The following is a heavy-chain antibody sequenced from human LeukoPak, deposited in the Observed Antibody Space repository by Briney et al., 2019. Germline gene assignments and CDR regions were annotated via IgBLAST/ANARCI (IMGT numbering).Heavy chain of an antibody. D-gene: IGHD3-10*01. CDR2: IYYSGST. V-gene: IGHV4-59*12. J-gene: IGHJ4*02. Sequence: SETLSLTCTVSGGSINSYYWSWIRQSPGKGLEWIGYIYYSGSTNYNPSLKSRVTISVDTSKNQFSLKLSSVTAADTAVYYCARATMVRGVIDYWGQGTLVTVSS. CDR1: GGSINSYY. CDR3: ARATMVRGVIDY.